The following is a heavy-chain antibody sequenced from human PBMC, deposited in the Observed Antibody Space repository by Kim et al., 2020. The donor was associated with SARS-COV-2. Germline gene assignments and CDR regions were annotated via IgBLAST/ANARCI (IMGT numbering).Heavy chain of an antibody. CDR3: AKGLGQLTYYYYGMDV. V-gene: IGHV3-33*03. Sequence: SVQGRFTISRDKSKNTLYLQMNSLRAEDTAVYDCAKGLGQLTYYYYGMDVWGQGTTVTVSS. D-gene: IGHD5-18*01. J-gene: IGHJ6*02.